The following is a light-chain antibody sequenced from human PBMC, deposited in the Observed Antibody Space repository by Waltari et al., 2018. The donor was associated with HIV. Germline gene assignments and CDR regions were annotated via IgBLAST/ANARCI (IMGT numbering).Light chain of an antibody. V-gene: IGLV1-47*01. J-gene: IGLJ2*01. CDR2: MTK. CDR1: SSNVGSNY. CDR3: ASWDDSLSIVV. Sequence: QSVLTQPPSASGTPGPRITLSCSGSSSNVGSNYVYWYQQLPGTAPKVLIFMTKQRPSGVPDRFSASKSGTSAALAISGLRSEDEADYYCASWDDSLSIVVFGGGTKLTVL.